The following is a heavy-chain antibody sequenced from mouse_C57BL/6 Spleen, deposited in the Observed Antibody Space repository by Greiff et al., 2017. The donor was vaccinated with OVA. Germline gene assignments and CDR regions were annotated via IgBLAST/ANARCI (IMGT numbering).Heavy chain of an antibody. D-gene: IGHD1-1*01. CDR2: ISYDGSN. CDR1: GYSITSGYY. J-gene: IGHJ2*01. CDR3: ARGPNYYGSSYFYFDY. Sequence: EVKLMESGPGLVKPSQSLSLTCSVTGYSITSGYYWNWIRQFPGNKLEWMGYISYDGSNNYNPSLKNRISITRDTSKNQFFLKLNSVTTEDTATYYCARGPNYYGSSYFYFDYWGQGTTLTVSS. V-gene: IGHV3-6*01.